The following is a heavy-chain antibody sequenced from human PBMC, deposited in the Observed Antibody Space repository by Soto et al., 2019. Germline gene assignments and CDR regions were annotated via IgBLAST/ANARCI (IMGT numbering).Heavy chain of an antibody. CDR1: GGTFSSYA. CDR2: IIPIFGTA. J-gene: IGHJ4*02. CDR3: ARDPDYYDSSGYYHFDY. D-gene: IGHD3-22*01. Sequence: QVQLVQSGAEVKKPGSSVKVSCKASGGTFSSYAISWVRQAPGQGLEWMGGIIPIFGTANYAQKFQGRVPITADESTSTAYMELSSLRSEDTAVYYCARDPDYYDSSGYYHFDYWGQGTLVTVSS. V-gene: IGHV1-69*01.